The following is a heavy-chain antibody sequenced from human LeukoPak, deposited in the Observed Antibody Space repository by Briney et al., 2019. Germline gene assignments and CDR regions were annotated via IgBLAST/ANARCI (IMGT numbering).Heavy chain of an antibody. CDR3: ARFDIVVVPAAIRRFDP. Sequence: ASVKVSCKASGYTLTGYYMHWVRQAPGQGLEWMGWINPNSGGTNYAQKFQGRVTMTRDTSISTAYMELSRLRSDDTAVYYCARFDIVVVPAAIRRFDPWGQGTLVTVSS. J-gene: IGHJ5*02. CDR1: GYTLTGYY. V-gene: IGHV1-2*02. D-gene: IGHD2-2*01. CDR2: INPNSGGT.